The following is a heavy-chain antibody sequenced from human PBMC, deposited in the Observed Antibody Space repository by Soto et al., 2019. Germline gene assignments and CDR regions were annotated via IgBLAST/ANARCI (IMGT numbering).Heavy chain of an antibody. Sequence: ASVKVSCKASGYTFTSYGISWVQQAPGQGLEWMGWISAYNGNTNYAQKLQGRVTMTTDTSTSTAYMELRSLRSDDTAVYYCARDLSYDSSGYSSRFIDYWGQGTLVTVSS. CDR3: ARDLSYDSSGYSSRFIDY. D-gene: IGHD3-22*01. V-gene: IGHV1-18*01. CDR1: GYTFTSYG. CDR2: ISAYNGNT. J-gene: IGHJ4*02.